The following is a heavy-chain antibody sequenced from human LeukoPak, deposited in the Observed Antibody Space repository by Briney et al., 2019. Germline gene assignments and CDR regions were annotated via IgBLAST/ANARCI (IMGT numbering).Heavy chain of an antibody. Sequence: PGGSLRLSCAASGFTFNNYWMHWVRQAPGKGLVWVSRISSDGSSTSYADSVKGRLTISRDNAKNTLYLQMNSLRAEDTAVYYCARALAVAGTGGHYWGQGTLVTVSP. J-gene: IGHJ4*02. CDR1: GFTFNNYW. D-gene: IGHD6-19*01. V-gene: IGHV3-74*01. CDR3: ARALAVAGTGGHY. CDR2: ISSDGSST.